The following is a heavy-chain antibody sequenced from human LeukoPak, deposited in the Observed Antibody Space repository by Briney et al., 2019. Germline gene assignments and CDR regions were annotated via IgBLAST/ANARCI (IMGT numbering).Heavy chain of an antibody. CDR2: ISSSSSYI. CDR1: GFTFSSYS. CDR3: ARDFYDYYGSGGY. Sequence: GGSLRLSCAASGFTFSSYSMNWVRQAPGKGLEWVSSISSSSSYIYYADSVKGRFTISRDNAKNSLYLQMNSLRAEDTAVYYCARDFYDYYGSGGYWGQGTLVTVSS. V-gene: IGHV3-21*01. D-gene: IGHD3-10*01. J-gene: IGHJ4*02.